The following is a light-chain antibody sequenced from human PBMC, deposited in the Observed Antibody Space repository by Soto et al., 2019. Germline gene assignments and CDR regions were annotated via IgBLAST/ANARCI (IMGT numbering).Light chain of an antibody. V-gene: IGKV3-15*01. CDR1: QSVGSL. CDR2: RAS. CDR3: QQYNKWPIT. J-gene: IGKJ5*01. Sequence: IVLTQSHSTLSVSPGEGSTLSCMASQSVGSLLAWYQQKPGQAPRLLIYRASTRAAGLPDRFSGSGSETDFTLTISSLQSEDFAVYYCQQYNKWPITFGQGTRLEIK.